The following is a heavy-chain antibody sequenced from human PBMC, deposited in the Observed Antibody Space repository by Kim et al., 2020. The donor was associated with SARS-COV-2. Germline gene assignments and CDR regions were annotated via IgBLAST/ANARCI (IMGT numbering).Heavy chain of an antibody. D-gene: IGHD2-15*01. Sequence: GGSLRLSCAASGFTFSTFWMGWARQAPGKGLEWVANISPDGGVKYFVDSVKGRFTISRDNAQNSLFLQMNGLRVEDTAVYFCAKHGIYCFDFWGQGILVTVSS. CDR3: AKHGIYCFDF. CDR2: ISPDGGVK. J-gene: IGHJ4*02. CDR1: GFTFSTFW. V-gene: IGHV3-7*01.